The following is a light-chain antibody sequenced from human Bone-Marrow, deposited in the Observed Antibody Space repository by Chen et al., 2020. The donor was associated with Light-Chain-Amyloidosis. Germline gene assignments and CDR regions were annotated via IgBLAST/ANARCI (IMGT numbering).Light chain of an antibody. CDR1: NIGSTS. CDR2: DDS. J-gene: IGLJ3*02. Sequence: SYVLTQPSSVSVAPGQTATIACGGNNIGSTSVHWYQQTPGQAPLLVVYDDSDRPSGLPGRLSASDSGNAATLTVGGVEAGDEADYYCQVWERSSDRPVFGGGTKLTVL. V-gene: IGLV3-21*02. CDR3: QVWERSSDRPV.